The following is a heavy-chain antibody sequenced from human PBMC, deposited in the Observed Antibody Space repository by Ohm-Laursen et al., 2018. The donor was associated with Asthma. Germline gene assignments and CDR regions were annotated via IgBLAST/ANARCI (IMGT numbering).Heavy chain of an antibody. J-gene: IGHJ6*02. CDR1: GGSISSYY. CDR3: ARVITMVRGVYYYGKDV. V-gene: IGHV4-59*07. D-gene: IGHD3-10*01. CDR2: IYYSGST. Sequence: SDTLSLTCTVSGGSISSYYWSWIRQPPGKGLEWIGHIYYSGSTTYNPSLRSRVTISVDTSKNQFSLKLSSVTAADTAVYYCARVITMVRGVYYYGKDVWDQGTLVTVSS.